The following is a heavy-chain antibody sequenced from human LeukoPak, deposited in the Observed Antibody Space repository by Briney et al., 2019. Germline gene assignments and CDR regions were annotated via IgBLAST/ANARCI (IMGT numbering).Heavy chain of an antibody. CDR3: TRAKTDSSGYYLDSYYYGMDV. V-gene: IGHV1-69*04. D-gene: IGHD3-22*01. CDR1: GGTFSSYA. J-gene: IGHJ6*02. CDR2: IIPILGIA. Sequence: ASVKVSCKASGGTFSSYAISWVRQAPGQGLEWMGRIIPILGIANYAQKLQGRVTITADKSTSTAYMELSSLRSEDTAVYYCTRAKTDSSGYYLDSYYYGMDVWGQGTTVTVSS.